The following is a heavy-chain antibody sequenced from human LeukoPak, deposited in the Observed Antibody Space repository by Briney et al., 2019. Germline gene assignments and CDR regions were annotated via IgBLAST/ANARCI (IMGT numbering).Heavy chain of an antibody. D-gene: IGHD3-10*01. CDR3: ARRSNYYGSGSYSVGWFGP. CDR2: RYYSGGT. CDR1: GGSISSGTYY. V-gene: IGHV4-39*02. J-gene: IGHJ5*02. Sequence: NPSETLSLTCTVSGGSISSGTYYWDWIRQPPGKGLEWIGSRYYSGGTHYNPSLKSRVTISVDTSKNHFSLKLSSVTAADTAVYYCARRSNYYGSGSYSVGWFGPWGQGTLVTVSS.